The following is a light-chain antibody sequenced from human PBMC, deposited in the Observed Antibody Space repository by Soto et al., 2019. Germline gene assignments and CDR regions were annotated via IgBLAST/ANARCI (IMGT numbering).Light chain of an antibody. Sequence: DIQMTHSPSSLSASVGDRVTITCRASQGISNYLAWYQQKPGKVPKLLIYAASTLQSGVPSRFSATVSGTEFSLTITSLQPEDFATYYCQQLFDSPITFGQGTRLEIK. CDR3: QQLFDSPIT. CDR1: QGISNY. V-gene: IGKV1-27*01. CDR2: AAS. J-gene: IGKJ5*01.